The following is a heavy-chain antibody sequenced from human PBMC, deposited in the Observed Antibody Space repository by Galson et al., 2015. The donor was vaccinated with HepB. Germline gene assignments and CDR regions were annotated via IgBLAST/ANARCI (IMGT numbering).Heavy chain of an antibody. Sequence: TCAVSGGSISSGGYSWSWIRQPPGKGLEWIGYIYYSGSTYYNPSLKSRVTISVDTSKNQFSLEWSSLTASDTAIYYCASGYPYGRSGYYLDSWGQGTLVTVSS. CDR1: GGSISSGGYS. J-gene: IGHJ4*02. CDR2: IYYSGST. D-gene: IGHD3-22*01. CDR3: ASGYPYGRSGYYLDS. V-gene: IGHV4-30-4*07.